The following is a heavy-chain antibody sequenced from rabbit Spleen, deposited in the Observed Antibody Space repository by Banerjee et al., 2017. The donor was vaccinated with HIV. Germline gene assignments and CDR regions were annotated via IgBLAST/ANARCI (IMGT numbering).Heavy chain of an antibody. CDR3: ARDLVGVIGGNFYL. Sequence: QEQLEESGGDLVKPEGSLTLTCKASGFSFSDRDVMCWVRQAPGKGLEWIACINTATAKAVYASWAKGRFTISKTSSTTVTLQMTSLTAADTATYFCARDLVGVIGGNFYLWGQGTL. D-gene: IGHD1-1*01. CDR2: INTATAKA. V-gene: IGHV1S45*01. CDR1: GFSFSDRDV. J-gene: IGHJ3*01.